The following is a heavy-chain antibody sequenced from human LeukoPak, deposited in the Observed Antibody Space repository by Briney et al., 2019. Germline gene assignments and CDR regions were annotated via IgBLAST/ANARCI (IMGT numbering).Heavy chain of an antibody. CDR1: GGSISNYY. CDR2: IYYSGGT. CDR3: ARGYFDY. J-gene: IGHJ4*02. Sequence: SETLSLTCTVSGGSISNYYYNWLRQPPGKGLEWIGYIYYSGGTNYNPSLKSRVTISIDTSKSQFFLELSSVTAADTAVYYCARGYFDYWGQGTLVTVSS. V-gene: IGHV4-59*13.